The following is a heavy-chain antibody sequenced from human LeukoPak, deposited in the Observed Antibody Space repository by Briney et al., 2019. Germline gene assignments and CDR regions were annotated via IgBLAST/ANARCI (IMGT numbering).Heavy chain of an antibody. V-gene: IGHV3-11*01. CDR2: ISSRSTTI. CDR3: GKGSLAVAATPLDF. CDR1: GFDFSNSF. J-gene: IGHJ4*02. Sequence: GGSLRLSYTASGFDFSNSFMSWVRQAPGKGLEWISYISSRSTTIYYADSVKGRFTISRDNGKNTVYLQMNNLRVDDTAVFYCGKGSLAVAATPLDFWGQGTLVTVSS. D-gene: IGHD6-19*01.